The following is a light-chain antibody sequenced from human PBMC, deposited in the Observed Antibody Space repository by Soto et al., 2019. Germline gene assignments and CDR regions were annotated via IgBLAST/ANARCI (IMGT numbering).Light chain of an antibody. CDR2: WDS. V-gene: IGKV4-1*01. Sequence: DIVMTQSPDSLALSLGARAILNCKASKSFLDNSDNRNYLAWYQQKSGQPPRMXMYWDSSRNSGVPDRLSGSGSGTDLNLTISRLQAEDAAVYFCQKYYSSPQAFGQGTKV. CDR3: QKYYSSPQA. CDR1: KSFLDNSDNRNY. J-gene: IGKJ1*01.